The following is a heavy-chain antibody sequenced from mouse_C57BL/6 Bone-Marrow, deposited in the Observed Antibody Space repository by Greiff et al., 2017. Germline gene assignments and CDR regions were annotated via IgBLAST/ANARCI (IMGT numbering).Heavy chain of an antibody. J-gene: IGHJ4*01. CDR1: GYTFTDYY. V-gene: IGHV1-26*01. CDR2: INPNNGGT. CDR3: ERIHSYYYAMDY. Sequence: VQLQQSGPELVKPGASVKISCKASGYTFTDYYMNWVKQSHGKSLEWIGDINPNNGGTSYNQKFKGKATLTVDKSSSTAYMELRSLTSEDSAVYYCERIHSYYYAMDYWGQGTSVTVSA.